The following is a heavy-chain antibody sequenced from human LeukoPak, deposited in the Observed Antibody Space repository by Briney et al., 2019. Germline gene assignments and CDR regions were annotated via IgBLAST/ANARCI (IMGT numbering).Heavy chain of an antibody. Sequence: ASVKVSCKASGYTFTSYYMHWVRQAPGQGLEWMGIINPSGGSTSYAQKFQGRVTMTRDTSTSTVYMELSSLRSGDTAVYYCARAAIPIEGWFDPWGQGTLVTVSS. V-gene: IGHV1-46*01. J-gene: IGHJ5*02. CDR1: GYTFTSYY. D-gene: IGHD3-3*01. CDR2: INPSGGST. CDR3: ARAAIPIEGWFDP.